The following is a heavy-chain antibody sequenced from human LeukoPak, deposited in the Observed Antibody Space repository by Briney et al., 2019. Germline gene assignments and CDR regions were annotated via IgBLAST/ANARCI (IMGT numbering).Heavy chain of an antibody. D-gene: IGHD6-19*01. V-gene: IGHV3-7*03. CDR1: GFIFSSYR. J-gene: IGHJ4*02. CDR2: INQDGSDK. Sequence: GGSLRLSCAASGFIFSSYRVTWVRQAPGKGLEGVANINQDGSDKHYVDSVKGRFTISRDNAENSLYLQMNSLRAEDTAVYYCARGNSVWRYFFDYWGRGTLVTVSS. CDR3: ARGNSVWRYFFDY.